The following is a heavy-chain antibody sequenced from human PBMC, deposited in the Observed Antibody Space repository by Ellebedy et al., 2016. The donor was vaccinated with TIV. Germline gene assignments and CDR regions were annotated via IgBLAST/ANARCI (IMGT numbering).Heavy chain of an antibody. J-gene: IGHJ5*01. CDR2: IYQDGSQK. CDR1: GFNYRSYW. D-gene: IGHD4-17*01. CDR3: ARRGSYGDYAVHVNSWFDS. V-gene: IGHV3-7*01. Sequence: PGGSLRLSCAASGFNYRSYWMGWVRQAPGKGLAWVANIYQDGSQKYYVDSVEGRFTISRDNAKNELYLQMKSLRVEDTAVYYCARRGSYGDYAVHVNSWFDSWGQGTPVSVSP.